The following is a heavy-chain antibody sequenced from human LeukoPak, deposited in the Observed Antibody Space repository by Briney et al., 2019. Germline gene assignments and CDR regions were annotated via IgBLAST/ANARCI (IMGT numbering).Heavy chain of an antibody. J-gene: IGHJ4*02. D-gene: IGHD2-21*02. CDR1: GFTFSSYS. CDR2: ISSSSYI. Sequence: GGSLRLSCAASGFTFSSYSMNWVRQAPGKGLEWVSSISSSSYIYYADSVKGRFTISRDNAKNSLYLQMNSLRAEDTAVYYCARDSGGDWSFDYWGQGTLVTVSS. V-gene: IGHV3-21*01. CDR3: ARDSGGDWSFDY.